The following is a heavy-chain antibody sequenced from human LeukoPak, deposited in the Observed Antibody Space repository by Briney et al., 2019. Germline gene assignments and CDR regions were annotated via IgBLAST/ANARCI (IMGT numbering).Heavy chain of an antibody. CDR1: GYSLTSYW. CDR2: IYPGDSDT. CDR3: ARYENGYSSGWADY. D-gene: IGHD6-19*01. Sequence: ESLKIYRKGSGYSLTSYWIGLVRQMPGKGLEWMGIIYPGDSDTRYSPSFQGQVTISADKSISTAYLQWSSLKASDTAMYYCARYENGYSSGWADYWGQGTLVTVSS. J-gene: IGHJ4*02. V-gene: IGHV5-51*01.